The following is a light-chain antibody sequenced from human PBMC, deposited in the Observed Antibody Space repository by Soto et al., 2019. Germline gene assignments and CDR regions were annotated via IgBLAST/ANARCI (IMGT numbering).Light chain of an antibody. CDR1: NSNIGTNP. CDR2: TDD. V-gene: IGLV1-44*01. J-gene: IGLJ2*01. CDR3: AVWDDSLNGHLL. Sequence: QSVLTQPPSASGTPGQRATISCSGSNSNIGTNPVNWYQQLPGTAPKLLIHTDDQRPSGVPDRFSGSKSGTSASLAIRGLQSEDEADYYCAVWDDSLNGHLLFGGGTELTVL.